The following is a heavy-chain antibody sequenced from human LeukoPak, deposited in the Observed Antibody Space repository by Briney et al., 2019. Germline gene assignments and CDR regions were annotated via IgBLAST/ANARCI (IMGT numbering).Heavy chain of an antibody. Sequence: GGSLRLSCAASGFTFSSYGMHWVRQAPGKGLEWVAVISYDGSNKYYADSVKGRFTISRDNSKNSLYLQMNSLRTEDTALYYCAKAKRWSSSLFDYWGQGTLVTVSS. CDR3: AKAKRWSSSLFDY. D-gene: IGHD6-6*01. CDR2: ISYDGSNK. J-gene: IGHJ4*02. CDR1: GFTFSSYG. V-gene: IGHV3-30*18.